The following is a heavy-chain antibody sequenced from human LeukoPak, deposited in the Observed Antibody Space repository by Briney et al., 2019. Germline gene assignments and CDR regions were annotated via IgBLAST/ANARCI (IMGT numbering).Heavy chain of an antibody. CDR3: ARGEDIVSTSIRRTLYHYYYYYMDV. D-gene: IGHD5/OR15-5a*01. CDR1: GYTFTSYD. Sequence: GASVKVSCKASGYTFTSYDINWVRQAPGQGLEWMGGIIPIFNTTNYAQKYEGRVTITADESTTTAYMDLSSLRSDDTAVYYCARGEDIVSTSIRRTLYHYYYYYMDVWGKGTTVTISS. J-gene: IGHJ6*03. V-gene: IGHV1-69*13. CDR2: IIPIFNTT.